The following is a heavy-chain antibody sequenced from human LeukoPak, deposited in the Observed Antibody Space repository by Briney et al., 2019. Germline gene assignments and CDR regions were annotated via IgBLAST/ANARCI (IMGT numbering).Heavy chain of an antibody. CDR3: ARDSGTDP. Sequence: PSETLSLTCTVSGYSISSGYYWGWIRQPPGKGLEWIGSIYHSGSTYYNPSLKSRVTISVDTSKNQFFLKLSSVTAADTAVYYCARDSGTDPWGPGTLVTVSS. V-gene: IGHV4-38-2*02. J-gene: IGHJ5*02. CDR1: GYSISSGYY. D-gene: IGHD1-26*01. CDR2: IYHSGST.